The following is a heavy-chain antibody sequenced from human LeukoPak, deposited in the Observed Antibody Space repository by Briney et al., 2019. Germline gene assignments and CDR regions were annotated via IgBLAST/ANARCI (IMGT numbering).Heavy chain of an antibody. Sequence: GGSLRLSCVASGFTFSNYAMSWVRQAPGKGLVWVSRINSDGSNTSFADSVKGRFTISRDNAKNTLYLQLHSLRAEDTAVYYCVRGVRYYGSNSFDYWGQGTLVTVSS. J-gene: IGHJ4*02. V-gene: IGHV3-74*01. CDR3: VRGVRYYGSNSFDY. D-gene: IGHD2/OR15-2a*01. CDR2: INSDGSNT. CDR1: GFTFSNYA.